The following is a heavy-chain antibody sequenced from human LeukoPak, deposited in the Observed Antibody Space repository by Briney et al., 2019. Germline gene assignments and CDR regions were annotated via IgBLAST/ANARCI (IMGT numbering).Heavy chain of an antibody. V-gene: IGHV4-39*01. D-gene: IGHD6-19*01. CDR1: GGSISSSSYS. CDR3: ARHGAEWLAYFDY. Sequence: PSETLSLTCTVSGGSISSSSYSWGWIRQPPGKGLEWIGSIYYSGSTYYNPSLKSRVTISVDTSKNQFSLKLSSVTAADTAVYYCARHGAEWLAYFDYWGQGTLVTVSS. CDR2: IYYSGST. J-gene: IGHJ4*02.